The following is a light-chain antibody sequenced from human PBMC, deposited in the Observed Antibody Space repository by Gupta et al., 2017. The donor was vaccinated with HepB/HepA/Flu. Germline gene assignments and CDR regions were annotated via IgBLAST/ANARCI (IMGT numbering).Light chain of an antibody. Sequence: QPVLTHPPPVSGAPGQKITISCTGSSSNIGAGNHVHWYQQLPGAAPKVLINGNNNRPSEVPDRFSGSTSGTSASLAITGLQAEDEADYYCQSFDNSLRGTVFGGGTKVAVL. CDR3: QSFDNSLRGTV. V-gene: IGLV1-40*01. CDR1: SSNIGAGNH. J-gene: IGLJ1*01. CDR2: GNN.